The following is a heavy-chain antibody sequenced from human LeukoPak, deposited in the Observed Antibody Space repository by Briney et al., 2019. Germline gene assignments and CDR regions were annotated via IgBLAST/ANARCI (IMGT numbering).Heavy chain of an antibody. J-gene: IGHJ4*02. V-gene: IGHV5-51*01. CDR1: GYSSASYW. CDR2: IYPGDSDT. Sequence: GESLKISCKGSGYSSASYWIGWVRQMPGKGLEWMGIIYPGDSDTRYSPSFQGQVTMSADKSISTAYLQWSSLKASDSAMYYCARRMNYDILTGKYYFDYWGQGTLVTVSS. CDR3: ARRMNYDILTGKYYFDY. D-gene: IGHD3-9*01.